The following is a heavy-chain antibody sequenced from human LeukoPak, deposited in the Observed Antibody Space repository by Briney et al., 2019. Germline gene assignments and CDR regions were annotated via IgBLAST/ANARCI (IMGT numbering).Heavy chain of an antibody. Sequence: GGSLRLSCAASGFTFSSNSMNWVRQAPGKGLEWVSSIRGESTYIVYADSVKGRFTTSRDNSKNTLYLQMNSLRAADTAVYYCARAALGKGSKDYYYYYMDVWGKGTTVTVSS. V-gene: IGHV3-21*04. CDR1: GFTFSSNS. J-gene: IGHJ6*03. CDR2: IRGESTYI. D-gene: IGHD3-16*01. CDR3: ARAALGKGSKDYYYYYMDV.